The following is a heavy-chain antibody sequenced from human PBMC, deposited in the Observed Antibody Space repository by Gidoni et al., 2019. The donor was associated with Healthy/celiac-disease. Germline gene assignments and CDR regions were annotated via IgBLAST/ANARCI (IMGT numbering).Heavy chain of an antibody. Sequence: EVQLVESGGGLVKPGGSLRLSCAASGFTFSNAWMSWVRQAPGKGLEWVGRIKSKTDGGTTDYAAPVKGRFTISRDDSKNTLYLQMNSLKTEDTAVYYCTTVLPYYDYVWGSYRSFDYWGQGTLVTVSS. CDR2: IKSKTDGGTT. J-gene: IGHJ4*02. D-gene: IGHD3-16*02. V-gene: IGHV3-15*01. CDR1: GFTFSNAW. CDR3: TTVLPYYDYVWGSYRSFDY.